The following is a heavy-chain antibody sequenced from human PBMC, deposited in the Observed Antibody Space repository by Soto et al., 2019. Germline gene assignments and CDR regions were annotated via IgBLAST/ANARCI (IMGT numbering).Heavy chain of an antibody. V-gene: IGHV1-2*02. Sequence: ASVKVSCRASGYTFSDYYIHWVRQATGQGLEWMGWINPNSGGTKYAPKFQGGVTMTRDTSITTAYMELSRLRSGDTAVYYCAREPATAKPEGVDFWGQGTLVTVSS. CDR2: INPNSGGT. CDR3: AREPATAKPEGVDF. CDR1: GYTFSDYY. J-gene: IGHJ4*02. D-gene: IGHD1-1*01.